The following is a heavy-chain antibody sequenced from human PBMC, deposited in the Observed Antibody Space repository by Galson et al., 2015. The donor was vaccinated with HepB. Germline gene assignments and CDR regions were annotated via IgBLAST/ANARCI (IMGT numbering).Heavy chain of an antibody. J-gene: IGHJ5*01. CDR2: ISGNGDST. D-gene: IGHD5-18*01. CDR1: GFAFDTHA. CDR3: AKGYGLFDS. Sequence: SLRLSCAASGFAFDTHAMSWVRQAPGRGLEWISGISGNGDSTFYAAPVKGRFTVSRDDSNNMLYLQMNSLRAEDAGLYFCAKGYGLFDSWGQGILVTVSS. V-gene: IGHV3-23*01.